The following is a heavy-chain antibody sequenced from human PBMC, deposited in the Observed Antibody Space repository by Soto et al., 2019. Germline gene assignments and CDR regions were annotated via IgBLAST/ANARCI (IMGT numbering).Heavy chain of an antibody. V-gene: IGHV3-7*01. J-gene: IGHJ6*03. CDR1: GFTFSSYW. CDR2: IKQDGSEK. CDR3: ARNPSNYEYFRYYYYYYMDV. D-gene: IGHD5-12*01. Sequence: GGSLRLSCAASGFTFSSYWMSWVRQAPGKGLEWVANIKQDGSEKYYVDSVKGRFTISRDNAKNSLYLQMNSLRAEDTAVYYCARNPSNYEYFRYYYYYYMDVWGKGTTVTVSS.